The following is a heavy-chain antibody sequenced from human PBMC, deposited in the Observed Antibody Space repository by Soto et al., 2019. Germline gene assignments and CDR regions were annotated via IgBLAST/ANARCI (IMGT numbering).Heavy chain of an antibody. CDR2: IRNKADNYAT. Sequence: EVHLVESGGGLVQPGGSLRLSCAASGFTFSGSAMHWVRQASGKGLEWVGRIRNKADNYATAYTASVKGRFIISREDSKNTAYLQMNSLKTEDTAMYYCTRIAPSYNMDVWGQGTTVTVSS. V-gene: IGHV3-73*02. CDR3: TRIAPSYNMDV. J-gene: IGHJ6*02. CDR1: GFTFSGSA. D-gene: IGHD2-21*01.